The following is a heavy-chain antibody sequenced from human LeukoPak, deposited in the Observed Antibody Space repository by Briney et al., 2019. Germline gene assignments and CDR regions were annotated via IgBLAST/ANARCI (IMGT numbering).Heavy chain of an antibody. CDR2: MNPNSGNT. Sequence: ASVKVSCKASGYTFTSYDINWVRQATGQGLEWMGWMNPNSGNTGYAQKFQGRVTITRNTSISTAYMELRSLRAEDTAVYYCARDSAAGGDAFDIWGQGTMVTVSS. CDR3: ARDSAAGGDAFDI. J-gene: IGHJ3*02. CDR1: GYTFTSYD. V-gene: IGHV1-8*03. D-gene: IGHD1-26*01.